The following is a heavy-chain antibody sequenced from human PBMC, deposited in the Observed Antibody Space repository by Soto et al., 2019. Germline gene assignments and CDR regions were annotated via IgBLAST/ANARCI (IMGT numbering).Heavy chain of an antibody. D-gene: IGHD3-3*01. CDR2: ISASGGST. CDR3: AKDCASRFFDWFDP. J-gene: IGHJ5*02. CDR1: GFTFSSYA. V-gene: IGHV3-23*01. Sequence: GGSLRLSCAASGFTFSSYAMTWVRQAPGMGLAWVSGISASGGSTYYADSVKGRSTISRDNSKNTLYLHMNSLRAEDTAVYYCAKDCASRFFDWFDPWGQGTLVTVSS.